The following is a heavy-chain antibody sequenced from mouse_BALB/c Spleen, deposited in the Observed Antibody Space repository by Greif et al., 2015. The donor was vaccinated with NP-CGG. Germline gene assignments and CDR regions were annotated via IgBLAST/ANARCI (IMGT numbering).Heavy chain of an antibody. Sequence: QVQLKESGAELVRPGASVKLSCKASGYTFTSYWINWVKQRPGRGLEWIGNIYPSDSYTNYNQKFKDKATLTVDKSSSTAYRQLSSPPSEDSAVYYCTSTTAHYLDYWGQGTTLTVSS. CDR1: GYTFTSYW. CDR2: IYPSDSYT. J-gene: IGHJ2*01. CDR3: TSTTAHYLDY. D-gene: IGHD1-2*01. V-gene: IGHV1-69*02.